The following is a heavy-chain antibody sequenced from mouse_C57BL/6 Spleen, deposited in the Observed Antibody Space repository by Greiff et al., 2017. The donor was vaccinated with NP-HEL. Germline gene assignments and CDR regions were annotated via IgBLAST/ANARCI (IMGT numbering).Heavy chain of an antibody. CDR2: ISSGGSYT. V-gene: IGHV5-6*01. J-gene: IGHJ2*01. CDR3: ARRVTTAGGYFDY. D-gene: IGHD2-1*01. Sequence: EVHLVESGGDLVKPGGSLKLSCAASGFTFSSYGMSWVRQTPDKRLEWVATISSGGSYTYYPDSVKGRFTISRDNAKNTLYLQMSSLKSEETAMYYCARRVTTAGGYFDYWGQGTTLTVSS. CDR1: GFTFSSYG.